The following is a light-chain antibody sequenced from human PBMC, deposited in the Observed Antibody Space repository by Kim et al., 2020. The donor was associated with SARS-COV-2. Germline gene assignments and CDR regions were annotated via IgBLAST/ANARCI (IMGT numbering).Light chain of an antibody. CDR2: DAA. CDR3: QQRGSWSPALT. J-gene: IGKJ4*01. V-gene: IGKV3-11*01. Sequence: PGESATLSCRASQNVGISLVWYQQTPAQHPRLLIYDAATRAAGIPDRFSGSGSGTDFILPTGSMAPADFVIYYCQQRGSWSPALTFGGGTKVDIK. CDR1: QNVGIS.